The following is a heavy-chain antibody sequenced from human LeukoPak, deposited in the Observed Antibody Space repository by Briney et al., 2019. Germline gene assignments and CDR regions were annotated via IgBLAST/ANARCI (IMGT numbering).Heavy chain of an antibody. J-gene: IGHJ2*01. Sequence: GRSLRLSCAASGFTFDDYAMHWVRQAPGKGLEWVSGISWNSGSIGYADSVKGRFTISRDNAKNSLCLQMNSLRAEDMALYYCAKAQGGSGWYGPNWYFDLWGRGTLVTVSS. CDR2: ISWNSGSI. V-gene: IGHV3-9*03. CDR3: AKAQGGSGWYGPNWYFDL. CDR1: GFTFDDYA. D-gene: IGHD6-19*01.